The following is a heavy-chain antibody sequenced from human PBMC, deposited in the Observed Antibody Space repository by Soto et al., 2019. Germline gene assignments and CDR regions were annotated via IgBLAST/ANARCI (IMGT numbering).Heavy chain of an antibody. CDR1: GYTFTSYG. Sequence: QVQLVQSGAEVKKPGASVKVSCKASGYTFTSYGISWVRQAPGQGLEWMGWISAYNGNTNYAQKRQGRVTMXIDASXXTAYMELRSLRSDDTAVYYCARLAVGGTRIWGMDVWGQGTTVTVSS. CDR3: ARLAVGGTRIWGMDV. D-gene: IGHD1-1*01. CDR2: ISAYNGNT. J-gene: IGHJ6*02. V-gene: IGHV1-18*01.